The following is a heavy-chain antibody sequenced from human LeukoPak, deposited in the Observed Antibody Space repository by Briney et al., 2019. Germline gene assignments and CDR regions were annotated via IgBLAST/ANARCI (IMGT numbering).Heavy chain of an antibody. J-gene: IGHJ3*02. CDR3: VRDESVFDI. V-gene: IGHV1-18*01. Sequence: ASVKVPCKASGYTFTSYGISWVRQAPGQGLEWMGWISGYNGNTNYAQKLQGRVTMTTDTSSTTAYMELRSLRSDDTAMYYCVRDESVFDIWGQGTMVTVSS. CDR1: GYTFTSYG. D-gene: IGHD5/OR15-5a*01. CDR2: ISGYNGNT.